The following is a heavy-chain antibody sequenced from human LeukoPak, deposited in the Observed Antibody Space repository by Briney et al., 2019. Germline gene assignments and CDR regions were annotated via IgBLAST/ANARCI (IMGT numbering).Heavy chain of an antibody. CDR3: AIDMEYSSSWNFIEDPQPFDN. CDR2: IYSGGST. Sequence: GGSLRLSCAASGFTVSSNYMSWVRQAPGKGLEWVSVIYSGGSTYYADSVKGRFTISRDNSKNTLYLQMNSLRAEDTALYYCAIDMEYSSSWNFIEDPQPFDNWGQGTLVTVSS. V-gene: IGHV3-53*01. D-gene: IGHD6-13*01. CDR1: GFTVSSNY. J-gene: IGHJ4*02.